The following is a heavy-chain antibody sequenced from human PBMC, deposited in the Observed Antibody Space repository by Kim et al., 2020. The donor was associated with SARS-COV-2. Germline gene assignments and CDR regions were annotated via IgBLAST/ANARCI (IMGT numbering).Heavy chain of an antibody. J-gene: IGHJ2*01. CDR1: GFTFSSYS. V-gene: IGHV3-21*01. CDR3: ARDGSPPYCSSTSCSRARYFDL. Sequence: GGSLRLSCAASGFTFSSYSMNWVRQAPGKGLEWVSSISSSSSYIYYADSVKGRFTISRDNAKNSLYLQMNSLRAEDTAVYYCARDGSPPYCSSTSCSRARYFDLWGRGTLVTVSS. CDR2: ISSSSSYI. D-gene: IGHD2-2*01.